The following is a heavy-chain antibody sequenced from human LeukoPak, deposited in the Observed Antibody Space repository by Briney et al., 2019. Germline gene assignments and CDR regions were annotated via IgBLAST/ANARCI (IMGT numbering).Heavy chain of an antibody. V-gene: IGHV4-39*07. Sequence: PSETLSLTCTVSGGSISSSSYYWGWIRQPPGKGLEWIGSIYYSGSTYYNPSLKSRVTISVDTSKNQFSLKLSSVTAADTAVYYCAREDIVVVPAADPNQTYYYYYYMDVWGKGTTVTVSS. CDR3: AREDIVVVPAADPNQTYYYYYYMDV. J-gene: IGHJ6*03. D-gene: IGHD2-2*01. CDR1: GGSISSSSYY. CDR2: IYYSGST.